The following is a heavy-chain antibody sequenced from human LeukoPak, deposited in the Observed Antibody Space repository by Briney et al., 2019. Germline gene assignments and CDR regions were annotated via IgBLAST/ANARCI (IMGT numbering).Heavy chain of an antibody. CDR1: GYTFTSYY. V-gene: IGHV1-46*01. J-gene: IGHJ3*02. D-gene: IGHD3-22*01. CDR3: ARDRAYYDTRADDAFDI. CDR2: INPSGGST. Sequence: ASVKVSCKASGYTFTSYYMHWVRQAPGQGLEWMGIINPSGGSTSYAQKFQGRVTMTRDTSTSTVYMELSSLRSEDTAVHYCARDRAYYDTRADDAFDIWGQGTTVTVSS.